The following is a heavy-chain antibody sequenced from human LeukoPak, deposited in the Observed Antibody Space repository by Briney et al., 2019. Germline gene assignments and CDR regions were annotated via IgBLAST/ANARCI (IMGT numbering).Heavy chain of an antibody. V-gene: IGHV3-73*01. CDR3: TRPWGSGSYADY. CDR1: GFTVSSNY. Sequence: GGSLRLSCAASGFTVSSNYMSWVRQAPGKGLEWVGRIRSKANSYATAYAASVKGRFTISRDDSKNTAYLQMNSLKTEDTAVYYCTRPWGSGSYADYWGQGTLVTVSS. J-gene: IGHJ4*02. CDR2: IRSKANSYAT. D-gene: IGHD3-10*01.